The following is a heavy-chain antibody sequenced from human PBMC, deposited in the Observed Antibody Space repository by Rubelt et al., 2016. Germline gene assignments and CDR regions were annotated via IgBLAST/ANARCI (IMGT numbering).Heavy chain of an antibody. CDR1: GGTFSSYA. CDR2: IIPIFGTA. V-gene: IGHV1-69*06. CDR3: AAHGIAARPDEGWFDP. J-gene: IGHJ5*02. D-gene: IGHD6-6*01. Sequence: VKVSCKASGGTFSSYAISWVRQAPGQGLEWMGGIIPIFGTANYAQKFQGRVTITADKSTSTAYMELRSLRSDDTAVYYCAAHGIAARPDEGWFDPWGQGTLVTVSS.